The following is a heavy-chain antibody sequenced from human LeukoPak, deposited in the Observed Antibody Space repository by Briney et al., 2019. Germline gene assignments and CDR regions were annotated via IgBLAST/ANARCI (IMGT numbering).Heavy chain of an antibody. CDR2: ISASGGRT. V-gene: IGHV3-23*01. D-gene: IGHD3-16*01. CDR1: GFNFSNNV. Sequence: GGSLRLSCVVSGFNFSNNVMTWVRQAPGKGLEWVSSISASGGRTHYADSVKGRFTISRDNSKNTLYVQINSLRDEDTATYYCAVRLWDSLLWGQGTLVTVSS. J-gene: IGHJ4*02. CDR3: AVRLWDSLL.